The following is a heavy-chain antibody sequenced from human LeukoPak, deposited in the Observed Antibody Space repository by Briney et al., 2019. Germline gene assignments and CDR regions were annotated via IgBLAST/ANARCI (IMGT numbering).Heavy chain of an antibody. CDR1: GYTFTSYG. Sequence: ASVKVSCKASGYTFTSYGISWVRQAPGQGLEWIGWISAYNGNTNYAQKLQGRVTMTTDTSTSTAYMELRSLRSDDTAVYYCARGPAMGGIAAAGTARGDYWGQGTLVTVSS. CDR3: ARGPAMGGIAAAGTARGDY. CDR2: ISAYNGNT. V-gene: IGHV1-18*01. J-gene: IGHJ4*02. D-gene: IGHD6-13*01.